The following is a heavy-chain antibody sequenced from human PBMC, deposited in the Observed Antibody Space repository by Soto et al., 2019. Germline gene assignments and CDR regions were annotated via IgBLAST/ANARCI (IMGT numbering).Heavy chain of an antibody. J-gene: IGHJ4*02. CDR3: ITTYSGTPARPYLDL. Sequence: SETLSLTCTVSGDAIYIGGYYWTWIRQHPGKGLEWIGYIYHTGKTYYNPSLESRVTMSVDTSKNQFSLKLASVTAADTAVYYCITTYSGTPARPYLDLWGQGTPVTVSS. CDR2: IYHTGKT. V-gene: IGHV4-31*03. CDR1: GDAIYIGGYY. D-gene: IGHD1-26*01.